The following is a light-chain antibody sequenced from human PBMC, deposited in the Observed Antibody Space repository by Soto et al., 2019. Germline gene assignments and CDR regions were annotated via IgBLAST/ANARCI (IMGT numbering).Light chain of an antibody. Sequence: ALTQPASVSGSPGQSITISCTGTSSDVGGYNYVSWYQKYPGKAPKLMIYDVSNRPSGVSNRFSGSKSGNTASMTIYGLQAEDEADYYCSSYTISNTLGFGSGTKVTVL. V-gene: IGLV2-14*01. CDR3: SSYTISNTLG. J-gene: IGLJ1*01. CDR1: SSDVGGYNY. CDR2: DVS.